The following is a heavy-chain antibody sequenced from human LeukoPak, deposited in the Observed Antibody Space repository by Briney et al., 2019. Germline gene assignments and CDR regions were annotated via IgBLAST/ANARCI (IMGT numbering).Heavy chain of an antibody. D-gene: IGHD3-22*01. CDR3: ARDLVWDYYDSSGYNDY. CDR2: IKQDGSEK. J-gene: IGHJ4*02. Sequence: GGSLRPSCAASGFTFSSYWMSWVRQAPGKGLEWVANIKQDGSEKYYVDSVKGRFTISRDNAKNSLYLQMNSLRAEDAAVYYCARDLVWDYYDSSGYNDYWGQGTLVTVSS. CDR1: GFTFSSYW. V-gene: IGHV3-7*01.